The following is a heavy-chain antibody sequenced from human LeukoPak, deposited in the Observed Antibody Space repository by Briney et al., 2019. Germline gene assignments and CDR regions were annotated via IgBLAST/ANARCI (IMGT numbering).Heavy chain of an antibody. Sequence: SETLSLTCTVSSGSISGFYWSWIRQFPGKGLEWIGYIFDSGSTKYNPSLENRVTISVDTSKNQFSLNLRSVTAADTAVYYCARSTARDGYNFGYWGQGTLVTVSS. CDR1: SGSISGFY. V-gene: IGHV4-59*01. CDR3: ARSTARDGYNFGY. CDR2: IFDSGST. J-gene: IGHJ4*02. D-gene: IGHD5-24*01.